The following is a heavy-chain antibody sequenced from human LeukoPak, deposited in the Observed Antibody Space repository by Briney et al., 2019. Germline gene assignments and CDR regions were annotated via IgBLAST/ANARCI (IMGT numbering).Heavy chain of an antibody. CDR3: ARGPRYCTNGVCWYGMDV. Sequence: GGSLRLSCAASGFTFSDYAMTWVRQAPGKGLEWVSSLSNTGNTHYADSVRGRFTISRDNSKNTLYLQMNSLRAEDTAVYYCARGPRYCTNGVCWYGMDVWGQGTTVTVSS. CDR2: LSNTGNT. CDR1: GFTFSDYA. D-gene: IGHD2-8*01. J-gene: IGHJ6*02. V-gene: IGHV3-23*05.